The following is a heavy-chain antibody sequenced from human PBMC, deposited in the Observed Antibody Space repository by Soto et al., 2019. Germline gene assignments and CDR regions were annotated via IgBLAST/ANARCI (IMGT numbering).Heavy chain of an antibody. D-gene: IGHD4-17*01. Sequence: EVQLLESGGGLVQPGGSLRLSCAASEFTFSNYAMNWVRQAPGKGLEWVSTISGSGDSTYYADSVKGRFTISRDNSKNTLYLQMDSLRAEDTAVYYCAKSGDFGRYFYYMDVWGKGTTVTVSS. V-gene: IGHV3-23*01. CDR2: ISGSGDST. CDR3: AKSGDFGRYFYYMDV. CDR1: EFTFSNYA. J-gene: IGHJ6*03.